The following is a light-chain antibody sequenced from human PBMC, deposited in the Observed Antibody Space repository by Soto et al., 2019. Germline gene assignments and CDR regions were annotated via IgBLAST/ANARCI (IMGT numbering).Light chain of an antibody. CDR2: GAS. Sequence: VLTQSPGTLSLSPGERATLSCRASQSVISTYLAWYHQKPGQAPRLLIYGASTRDTGIPARFSCSGSGTEFTLTISSLQSEDFAVSSCQQYNNWPPALTFGGGTKVDIK. J-gene: IGKJ4*01. V-gene: IGKV3-15*01. CDR1: QSVISTY. CDR3: QQYNNWPPALT.